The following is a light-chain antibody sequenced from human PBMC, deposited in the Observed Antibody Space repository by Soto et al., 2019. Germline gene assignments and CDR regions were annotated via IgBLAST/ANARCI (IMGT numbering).Light chain of an antibody. CDR1: QSVSSSY. J-gene: IGKJ1*01. CDR2: GAS. Sequence: EIALTQSPGTLSLSPGERATLSCRASQSVSSSYLAWYQQKPGQAPRLLIYGASSRATGITDRFSGSGSGTDFTLTISRLEPEDFAVYYCQHYGSSPRKFGQGTKVEIK. V-gene: IGKV3-20*01. CDR3: QHYGSSPRK.